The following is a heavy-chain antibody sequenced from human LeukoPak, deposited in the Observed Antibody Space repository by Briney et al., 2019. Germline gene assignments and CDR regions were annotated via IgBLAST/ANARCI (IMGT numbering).Heavy chain of an antibody. CDR1: GGSISDYF. V-gene: IGHV4-4*08. D-gene: IGHD3-10*01. Sequence: SETLSLTCTVSGGSISDYFWSWIRQPPGKGLEWIGYVYNSGNTNYNPSLKSRVTISVDTSKNQFSLRLSSVTAADTAVYYCARDYTYYFGSGRNGNWLDPWGQGTLVTVSS. J-gene: IGHJ5*02. CDR2: VYNSGNT. CDR3: ARDYTYYFGSGRNGNWLDP.